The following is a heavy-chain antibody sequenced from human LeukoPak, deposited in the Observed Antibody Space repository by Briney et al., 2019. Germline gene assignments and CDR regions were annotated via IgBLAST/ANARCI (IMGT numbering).Heavy chain of an antibody. Sequence: PGGSLRLSCAASGFIFSNAWMSWVRQAPGKGLEWVGRIESKTDGGAIDYAAPVKGRFTISRDDSKNMLYLEMNSLKTEDTAVYYRTTDTVTTDYWGQGTLVTVSS. CDR3: TTDTVTTDY. CDR1: GFIFSNAW. V-gene: IGHV3-15*04. D-gene: IGHD4-17*01. J-gene: IGHJ4*02. CDR2: IESKTDGGAI.